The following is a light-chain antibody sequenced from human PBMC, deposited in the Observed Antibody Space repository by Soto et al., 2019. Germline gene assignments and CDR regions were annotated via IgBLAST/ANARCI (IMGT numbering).Light chain of an antibody. CDR3: QQYNRYSPYT. Sequence: DIQMTQSPSTLSASVGDRVTITCRASQSISSWLAWYQQKPGKAPKLLIYKASSLESGVPSRFSGSVSGTEFTLTISSLKPDDFATHYCQQYNRYSPYTFGQGTKV. CDR1: QSISSW. V-gene: IGKV1-5*03. CDR2: KAS. J-gene: IGKJ2*01.